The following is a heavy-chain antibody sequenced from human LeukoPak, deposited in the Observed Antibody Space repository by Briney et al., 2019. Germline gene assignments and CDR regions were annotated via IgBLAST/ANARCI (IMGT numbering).Heavy chain of an antibody. CDR2: ISGSGGST. Sequence: GGSLRLSCAASGFTFSSYAMSWVRQAPGKGLEWVSAISGSGGSTYYADSVKGRFIISRDNSKNTLYLQMNSLRAEDTAVYYCAKVLSDCGSGSFDYWGQGTLVTVSS. CDR1: GFTFSSYA. CDR3: AKVLSDCGSGSFDY. V-gene: IGHV3-23*01. D-gene: IGHD3-10*01. J-gene: IGHJ4*02.